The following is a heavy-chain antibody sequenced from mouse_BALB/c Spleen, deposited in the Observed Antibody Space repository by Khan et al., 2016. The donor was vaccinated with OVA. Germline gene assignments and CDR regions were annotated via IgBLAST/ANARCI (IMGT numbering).Heavy chain of an antibody. J-gene: IGHJ3*01. V-gene: IGHV1-4*01. CDR1: GYTFTSYT. D-gene: IGHD2-14*01. CDR3: VRDGAYHRTDGWFAY. Sequence: QVQLQQSGAELARPGASVKMSCKASGYTFTSYTIHWIKLRPGQGLEWIGYINPSNGYTNYNQKFKDKATLTADKSSTKAYMQLSSLTSDDSAVYYFVRDGAYHRTDGWFAYWGQGTLVTVSA. CDR2: INPSNGYT.